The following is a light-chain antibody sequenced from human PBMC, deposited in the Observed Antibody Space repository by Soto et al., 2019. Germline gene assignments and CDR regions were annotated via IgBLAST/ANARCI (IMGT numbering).Light chain of an antibody. V-gene: IGLV1-44*01. Sequence: QSVLTQPPSASGTPGQTVTISCSGSSSNIGKNTVNWCQHLPGTAPKLLIYSNTQRPLGVSNRFSGSKSGNTASLTISGLQAEDEADYYCSSYTSSSTYVFGTGTKVTVL. CDR3: SSYTSSSTYV. CDR2: SNT. J-gene: IGLJ1*01. CDR1: SSNIGKNT.